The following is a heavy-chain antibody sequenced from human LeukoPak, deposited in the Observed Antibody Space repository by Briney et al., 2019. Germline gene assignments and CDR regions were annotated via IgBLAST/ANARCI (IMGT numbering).Heavy chain of an antibody. Sequence: PGGSLRLSCAASGFTFSSYAMSWVRQAPGKGLEWVANIKQDGSEKYYVDSVKGRFTISRDNAKNSLYLQMNSLRAEDSAVYYCASSGIVGATPFDYWGQGTLVTVSS. CDR1: GFTFSSYA. D-gene: IGHD1-26*01. V-gene: IGHV3-7*01. CDR3: ASSGIVGATPFDY. CDR2: IKQDGSEK. J-gene: IGHJ4*02.